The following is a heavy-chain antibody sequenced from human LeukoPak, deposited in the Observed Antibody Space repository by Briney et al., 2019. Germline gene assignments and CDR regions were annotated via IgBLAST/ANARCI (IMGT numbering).Heavy chain of an antibody. CDR1: GYTFNSYG. D-gene: IGHD5-12*01. V-gene: IGHV1-69*06. Sequence: VASVKVSCKASGYTFNSYGISWVRQAPGQGLEWMGGIIPIFGTANYAQKFQGRVTITADKSTSTAYMELSSLRSEDTAVYYCARGQSGYDPSYFDYWGQGTLVTVSS. CDR3: ARGQSGYDPSYFDY. J-gene: IGHJ4*02. CDR2: IIPIFGTA.